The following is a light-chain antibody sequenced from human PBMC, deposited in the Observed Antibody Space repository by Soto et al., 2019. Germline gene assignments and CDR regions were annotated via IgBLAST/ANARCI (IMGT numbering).Light chain of an antibody. CDR1: SGHSTYA. CDR3: QTWGTGIHVV. V-gene: IGLV4-69*01. J-gene: IGLJ2*01. CDR2: LNNDGSH. Sequence: QLVLTQSPSASASLGASVKLTCTLSSGHSTYAIAWHQQQPEKGPRYLMKLNNDGSHTKGDGIPDRFSGSSSGAERYLTISSLQSEDEADYHCQTWGTGIHVVFGGGTKLTVL.